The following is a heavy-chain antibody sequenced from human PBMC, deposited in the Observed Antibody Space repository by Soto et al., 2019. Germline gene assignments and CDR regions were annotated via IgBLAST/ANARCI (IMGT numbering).Heavy chain of an antibody. J-gene: IGHJ4*02. CDR1: RYTFNLYA. CDR3: AKDYAVAADPSSVILFDY. Sequence: GSLRLSCAASRYTFNLYAISWVRQSPGKGLEWVSFIIANGGTFYADSVKGRFTISRDNSKNTVYLQMSSLRVEDTAIYYCAKDYAVAADPSSVILFDYWGQGALVTVSS. D-gene: IGHD2-15*01. V-gene: IGHV3-23*01. CDR2: IIANGGT.